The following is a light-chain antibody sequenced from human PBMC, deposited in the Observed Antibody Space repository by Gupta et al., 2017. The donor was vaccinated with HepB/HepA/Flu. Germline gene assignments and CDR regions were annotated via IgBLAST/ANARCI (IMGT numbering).Light chain of an antibody. CDR1: QSVSSN. Sequence: TPPPATLSVSPGERATLSCRASQSVSSNLAWYQQKPGQAPRLLIYGASTRATGIPARFSGSGSGTEFTLTISSLQSEDFAVYYCQQYNNWPPITFGQGTRLEIK. V-gene: IGKV3-15*01. CDR3: QQYNNWPPIT. CDR2: GAS. J-gene: IGKJ5*01.